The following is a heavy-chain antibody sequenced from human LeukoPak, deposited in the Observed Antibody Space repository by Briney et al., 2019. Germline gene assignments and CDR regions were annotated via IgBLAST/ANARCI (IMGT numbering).Heavy chain of an antibody. Sequence: GGSLRLPCAASGFTFSSYSMNWVRQAPGKWLEWVSSISSSSSYISYADSVKGRFTISRDNAKNSLYLQMNSLRAEDTAVYYCARDRGIAAAGTFSYYYSGMDVWGQGTTVTVSS. J-gene: IGHJ6*02. V-gene: IGHV3-21*01. CDR3: ARDRGIAAAGTFSYYYSGMDV. CDR2: ISSSSSYI. D-gene: IGHD6-13*01. CDR1: GFTFSSYS.